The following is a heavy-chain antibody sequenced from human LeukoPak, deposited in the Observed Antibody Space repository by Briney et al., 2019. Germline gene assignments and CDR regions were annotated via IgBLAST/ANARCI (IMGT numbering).Heavy chain of an antibody. CDR2: IYTSGTT. J-gene: IGHJ4*02. D-gene: IGHD3-22*01. CDR3: ARGVLQDYYGSSGFHHRGGVDY. V-gene: IGHV4-61*09. Sequence: SETLSLTCTVSGGSINSGSYYWSWIRQPAGKGLEWIGHIYTSGTTSYKPSLKSRLTISFDTSKNQFSLTLNSVTAADTAMYFCARGVLQDYYGSSGFHHRGGVDYWGPGTLVAVSS. CDR1: GGSINSGSYY.